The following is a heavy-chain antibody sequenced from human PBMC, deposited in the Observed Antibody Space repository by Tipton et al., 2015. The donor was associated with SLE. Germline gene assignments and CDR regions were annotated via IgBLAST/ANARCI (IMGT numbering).Heavy chain of an antibody. D-gene: IGHD6-13*01. J-gene: IGHJ3*02. CDR3: ARPRTLAGSDAFDI. CDR1: GFTFDDYG. V-gene: IGHV3-20*04. Sequence: SLRLSCAASGFTFDDYGMSWVRQASGKGLEWVSGINWNGGSTGYADSVKGRFTISRDNAKNSLYLQMNSLRAEDTALYYCARPRTLAGSDAFDIWGQGTMVTVSS. CDR2: INWNGGST.